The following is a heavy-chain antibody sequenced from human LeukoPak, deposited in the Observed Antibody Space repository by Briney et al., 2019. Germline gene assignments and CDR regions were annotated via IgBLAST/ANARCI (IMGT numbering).Heavy chain of an antibody. D-gene: IGHD6-13*01. CDR3: ARATAGGYFDY. J-gene: IGHJ4*02. CDR1: GGSISSGGYY. V-gene: IGHV4-31*03. Sequence: SETLSLTCTVSGGSISSGGYYWSWIRQHPGKGLEWIGYIYYSGSTYYNPSLKSRVTISVDTSKNQFPLKLSSVTAADTAVYYCARATAGGYFDYWGQGTLVTVSS. CDR2: IYYSGST.